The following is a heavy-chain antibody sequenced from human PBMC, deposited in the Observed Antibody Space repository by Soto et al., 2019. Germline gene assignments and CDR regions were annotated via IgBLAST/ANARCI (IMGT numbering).Heavy chain of an antibody. V-gene: IGHV3-33*01. CDR3: ARDQATLWLLSSTLIYY. Sequence: GGSLRLSCAASGFTFSSYGMHWVRQAPGKGLEWVAVIWYDGSNKYYADSVKGRFTISRDNSKNTLYLQMNSLRAEGTAVYYCARDQATLWLLSSTLIYYWGKGTLVTVSS. J-gene: IGHJ4*02. CDR1: GFTFSSYG. D-gene: IGHD3-22*01. CDR2: IWYDGSNK.